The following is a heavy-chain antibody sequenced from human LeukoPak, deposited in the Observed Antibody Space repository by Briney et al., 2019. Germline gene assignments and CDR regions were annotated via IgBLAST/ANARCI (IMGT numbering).Heavy chain of an antibody. D-gene: IGHD5-12*01. CDR2: MNQEGSEK. CDR1: GFTFSTYW. Sequence: GGSLRLSCAACGFTFSTYWMTWVRQAPGKGLEWVANMNQEGSEKYYLDSVKGRCTVSRDNAKNFLYLQIDSLRDEDTAVYYCARGPSGYHNTGGQGTLVTVSS. V-gene: IGHV3-7*01. J-gene: IGHJ4*02. CDR3: ARGPSGYHNT.